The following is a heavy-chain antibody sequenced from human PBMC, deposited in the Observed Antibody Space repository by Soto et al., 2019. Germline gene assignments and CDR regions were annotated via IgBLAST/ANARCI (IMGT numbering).Heavy chain of an antibody. CDR1: GGTISRYY. CDR3: ARDLWCYCGTDCYPLDV. V-gene: IGHV4-59*01. Sequence: QVQLQESGPGLVKPSETLSLTCTVSGGTISRYYWSWIRQHPGKGLEWIVYMYNTGSTVYNTSIKSRVTISVDTSKNQFSLTLNSVTAAATAVYYCARDLWCYCGTDCYPLDVWGQGTTGTFSS. J-gene: IGHJ6*02. CDR2: MYNTGST. D-gene: IGHD2-21*02.